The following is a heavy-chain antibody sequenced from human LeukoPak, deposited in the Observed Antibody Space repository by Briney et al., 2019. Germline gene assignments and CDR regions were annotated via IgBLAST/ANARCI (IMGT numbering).Heavy chain of an antibody. V-gene: IGHV3-7*01. CDR1: GFTFSSYW. Sequence: GGSLRLSCAVSGFTFSSYWMSWVRQAPGKGLEWMANIKQDGGETFYVDSVKGRFIISTDNAKNSLYLQMNSLRVEDTAVYYCARDGDPEGEAFDIWGQGTMVTVSS. D-gene: IGHD7-27*01. CDR3: ARDGDPEGEAFDI. J-gene: IGHJ3*02. CDR2: IKQDGGET.